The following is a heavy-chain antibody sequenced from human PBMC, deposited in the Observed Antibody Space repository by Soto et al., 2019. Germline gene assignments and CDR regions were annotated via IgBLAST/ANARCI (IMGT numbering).Heavy chain of an antibody. J-gene: IGHJ4*02. CDR2: IKADNGDT. D-gene: IGHD3-9*01. V-gene: IGHV1-3*05. CDR1: GYIFADYA. CDR3: ATSDWAW. Sequence: HIVQSGPEEKSPGASVKLSCTTSGYIFADYAIHWVRQAPGQGLEWVGWIKADNGDTRYSPKFQGRLIITRDISASTSYMELSYLRSTDTGVFYCATSDWAWWGRRTLITVS.